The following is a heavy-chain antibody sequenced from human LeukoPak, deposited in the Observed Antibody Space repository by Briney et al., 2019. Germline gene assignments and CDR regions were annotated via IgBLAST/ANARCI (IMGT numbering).Heavy chain of an antibody. CDR2: VYSDGVT. CDR1: GFTVSSYG. Sequence: GGSLRLSCAASGFTVSSYGMSWVRQAPGKGPEWVSLVYSDGVTRYADSVQGRFTISRDSSKNTVYLQMNNLRVEDTAVYHCVRDRAEGRAWVEFDPWGQGILVTVSS. V-gene: IGHV3-66*02. CDR3: VRDRAEGRAWVEFDP. J-gene: IGHJ5*02.